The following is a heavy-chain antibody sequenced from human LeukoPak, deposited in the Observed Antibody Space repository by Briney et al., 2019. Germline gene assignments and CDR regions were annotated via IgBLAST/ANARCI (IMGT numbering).Heavy chain of an antibody. V-gene: IGHV4-34*01. Sequence: TSETLSLTCAVYVESFRVYYWSWLRQPPGKGLEWIAEINHSGSTNYNPSLKSRVTISVDTSKNQFSLNLSSVTAADRAVYYCARVGRIGGTCYSRDFDFWGQGTLVTVSS. CDR1: VESFRVYY. CDR3: ARVGRIGGTCYSRDFDF. J-gene: IGHJ4*02. CDR2: INHSGST. D-gene: IGHD2-15*01.